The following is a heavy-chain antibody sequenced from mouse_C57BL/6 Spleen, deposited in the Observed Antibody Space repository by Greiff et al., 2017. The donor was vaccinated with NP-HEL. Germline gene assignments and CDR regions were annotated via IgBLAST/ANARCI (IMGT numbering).Heavy chain of an antibody. CDR2: IRSKSNNYAT. J-gene: IGHJ4*01. V-gene: IGHV10-1*01. D-gene: IGHD2-1*01. CDR3: VRHEIYYGNPLYAMDY. Sequence: EVKVEESGGGLVQPKGSLKLSCAASGFSFNTYAMNWVRQAPGKGLEWVARIRSKSNNYATYYADSVKDRFTISRDDSESMLYLQMNNLKTEDTAMYYCVRHEIYYGNPLYAMDYWGQGTSVTVSS. CDR1: GFSFNTYA.